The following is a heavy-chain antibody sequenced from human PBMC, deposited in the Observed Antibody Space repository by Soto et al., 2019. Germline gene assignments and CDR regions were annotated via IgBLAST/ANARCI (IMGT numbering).Heavy chain of an antibody. CDR2: ISYDGSNT. J-gene: IGHJ4*02. Sequence: QVQLVDSGGGVVQPGRSLRLSCAASGFPFSSYAIHWVRQAPGKGLEWVAFISYDGSNTYYADSVRGRFSVSRDNSSNTLDLQMNSLRAEDTAVYYCARSRGGDGYNPLDYWGQGTLVTVSS. CDR3: ARSRGGDGYNPLDY. CDR1: GFPFSSYA. V-gene: IGHV3-30-3*01. D-gene: IGHD2-21*01.